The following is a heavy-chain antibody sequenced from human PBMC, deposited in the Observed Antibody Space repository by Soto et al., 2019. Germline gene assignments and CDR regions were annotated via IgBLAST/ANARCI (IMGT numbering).Heavy chain of an antibody. Sequence: ASVKVSCKASGYTFTSYGISWVRQAPGQGLEWMGWISAYNGNTNYAQKLQGRVTMTTDTSTSTAYMELRSLRSDDTAVYYCAREGRTGGPYYYYYGMDVWGQGTTVTVSS. CDR3: AREGRTGGPYYYYYGMDV. CDR1: GYTFTSYG. J-gene: IGHJ6*02. CDR2: ISAYNGNT. V-gene: IGHV1-18*01.